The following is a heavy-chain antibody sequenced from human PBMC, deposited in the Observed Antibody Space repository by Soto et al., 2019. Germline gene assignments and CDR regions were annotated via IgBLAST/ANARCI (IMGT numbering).Heavy chain of an antibody. CDR3: ARGDGESPADY. J-gene: IGHJ4*02. Sequence: PVKPTSKASGDRLAGNSRPWLRHAPGHGLEWMGWINSNSGGTNDPQKFQGRVTMTRDTSNRTAYMDLSRLRSDDTAVDFGARGDGESPADYWGPGTLVTVSS. CDR2: INSNSGGT. D-gene: IGHD2-21*01. CDR1: GDRLAGNS. V-gene: IGHV1-2*02.